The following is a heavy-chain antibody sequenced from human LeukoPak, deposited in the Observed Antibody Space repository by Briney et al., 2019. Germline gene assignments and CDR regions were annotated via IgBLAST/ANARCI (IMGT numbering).Heavy chain of an antibody. J-gene: IGHJ4*02. CDR2: ISSSSSAI. V-gene: IGHV3-48*01. Sequence: PGGSLRLSCAASGFTFSTYTMNWVRQAPGKGLEWLSYISSSSSAIYYADSVKGRFTISRENAKNSLYLQMNSLRAEDTAVYYCARGTPYYFDYWGQGVLATVSS. CDR3: ARGTPYYFDY. CDR1: GFTFSTYT. D-gene: IGHD2-15*01.